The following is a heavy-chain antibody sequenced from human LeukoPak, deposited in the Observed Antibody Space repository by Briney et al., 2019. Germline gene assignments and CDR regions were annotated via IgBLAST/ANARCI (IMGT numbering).Heavy chain of an antibody. D-gene: IGHD3-3*01. J-gene: IGHJ5*02. CDR3: ATPPSAYYDFWSGS. Sequence: SETLSLTCAVYGGSFRGYYWSWIRQPPGKGLEWIGEINHSGSTNYNPSLKSRVTISVDTSKNQFSLKLSSVTAADTAVYYCATPPSAYYDFWSGSWGQGTLVTVSS. V-gene: IGHV4-34*01. CDR1: GGSFRGYY. CDR2: INHSGST.